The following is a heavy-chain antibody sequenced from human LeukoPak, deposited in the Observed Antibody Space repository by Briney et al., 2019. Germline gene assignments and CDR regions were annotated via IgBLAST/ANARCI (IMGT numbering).Heavy chain of an antibody. CDR2: IKQDGSEK. Sequence: RGSLRLSCAASGFTLRSYTMNWVRQAPGKGLEWVANIKQDGSEKYYVDSVKGRFTISRDNAKNSLYLQMNSLRAEDTAVYYCARAPDLYYYDSSSHDAFDIWGQGTMVTVST. CDR3: ARAPDLYYYDSSSHDAFDI. CDR1: GFTLRSYT. D-gene: IGHD3-22*01. J-gene: IGHJ3*02. V-gene: IGHV3-7*01.